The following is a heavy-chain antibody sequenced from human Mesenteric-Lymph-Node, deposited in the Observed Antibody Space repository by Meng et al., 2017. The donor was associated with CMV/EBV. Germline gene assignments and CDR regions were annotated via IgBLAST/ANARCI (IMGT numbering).Heavy chain of an antibody. CDR3: ARHQRWLKSEGGFNY. D-gene: IGHD4-23*01. CDR2: INHSGST. J-gene: IGHJ4*02. CDR1: GGSFSGYY. Sequence: QVQLQQWGAGLLKPSETLSRTCAVYGGSFSGYYWSWIRQPPGKGLEWIGEINHSGSTNYNPSLKSRVTISVDTSKNQFSLKLSSVTAADTAVYYCARHQRWLKSEGGFNYWGQGTLVTASS. V-gene: IGHV4-34*01.